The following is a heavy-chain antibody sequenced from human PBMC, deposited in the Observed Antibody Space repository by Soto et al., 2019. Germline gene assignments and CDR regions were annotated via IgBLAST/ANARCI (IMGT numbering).Heavy chain of an antibody. D-gene: IGHD3-22*01. CDR1: GGSFPSDT. CDR3: TRPSSGYYHDAFDI. V-gene: IGHV1-69*01. J-gene: IGHJ3*02. Sequence: QVQLMQSGAEVKKPGSSVKVSCKASGGSFPSDTISWVRQAPGQGLEWLGGIVPVFGTPNHAQKFQGRVTISADGSTNPAYMELTSLRPEDTAVYYCTRPSSGYYHDAFDIWGQGTVVTVSS. CDR2: IVPVFGTP.